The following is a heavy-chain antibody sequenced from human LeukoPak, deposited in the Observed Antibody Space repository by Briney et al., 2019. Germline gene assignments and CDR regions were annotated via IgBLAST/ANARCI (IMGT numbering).Heavy chain of an antibody. Sequence: GRSLRLSCAASGFTFSSYGMHWVRQAPGKGLEWVAVISYDGSNKYYADSVKGRFTISRDNAKNSLYLQMNSLRAEDTAVYYCARDAEWELPFDYWGQGTLVTVSS. CDR1: GFTFSSYG. CDR3: ARDAEWELPFDY. J-gene: IGHJ4*02. D-gene: IGHD1-26*01. CDR2: ISYDGSNK. V-gene: IGHV3-30*03.